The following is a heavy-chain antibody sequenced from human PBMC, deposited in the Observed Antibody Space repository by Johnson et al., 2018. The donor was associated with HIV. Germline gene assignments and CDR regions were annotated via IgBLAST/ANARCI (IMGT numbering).Heavy chain of an antibody. CDR1: GFTFDDYG. J-gene: IGHJ3*02. V-gene: IGHV3-20*04. CDR3: AKIIGYSSGLEI. Sequence: VQLVESGGGVVRPGESLRISCAASGFTFDDYGMSWVRQAPGKGLEWVSGINWNGGSTGYADSVKGRFTISRDNAKNSLYLQMKSLRAEDTALYYCAKIIGYSSGLEIWGQGTMVTVSS. CDR2: INWNGGST. D-gene: IGHD6-19*01.